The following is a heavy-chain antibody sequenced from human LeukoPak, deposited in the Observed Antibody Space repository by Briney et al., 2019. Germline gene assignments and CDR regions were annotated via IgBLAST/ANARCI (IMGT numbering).Heavy chain of an antibody. V-gene: IGHV1-2*02. Sequence: ASVKVSCKASGYTFTGYYMHWVRQAPGQGLEWMGWINPNSGGTNYAQKFQGRVTMTRDTSISTAYMELSRLRSDDTAAYYCASSSSGSYRDAFDIWGQGTMVTVSS. CDR3: ASSSSGSYRDAFDI. CDR2: INPNSGGT. D-gene: IGHD6-19*01. J-gene: IGHJ3*02. CDR1: GYTFTGYY.